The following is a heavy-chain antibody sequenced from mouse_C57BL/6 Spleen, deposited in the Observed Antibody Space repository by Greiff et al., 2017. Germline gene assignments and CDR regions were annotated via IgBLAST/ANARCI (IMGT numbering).Heavy chain of an antibody. J-gene: IGHJ3*01. Sequence: VQLQESGAELVRPGASVTLSCKASGYTFTDYEMHWVKQTPVHGLEWIGAIDPETGGTAYNQKFKGKAILTADKSSSTAYMELRSLTSEDSAVYYYTRKRGTGTFAYWGQGTLVTVSA. V-gene: IGHV1-15*01. CDR3: TRKRGTGTFAY. CDR1: GYTFTDYE. CDR2: IDPETGGT. D-gene: IGHD4-1*01.